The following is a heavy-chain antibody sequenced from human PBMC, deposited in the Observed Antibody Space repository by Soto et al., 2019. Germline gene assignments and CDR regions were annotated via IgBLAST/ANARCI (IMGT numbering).Heavy chain of an antibody. Sequence: PGESLKISGQGSGYMFTNYWMNWVRQVSGGGLGWVGRIDPSDSYSKYNPSFQGHVTISADKSTSTAYLQWSSLRASDTAVYYCASHNCFCGGDCNSSGMDVWGQGTMVTVYS. CDR1: GYMFTNYW. D-gene: IGHD2-21*02. CDR3: ASHNCFCGGDCNSSGMDV. V-gene: IGHV5-10-1*01. J-gene: IGHJ6*02. CDR2: IDPSDSYS.